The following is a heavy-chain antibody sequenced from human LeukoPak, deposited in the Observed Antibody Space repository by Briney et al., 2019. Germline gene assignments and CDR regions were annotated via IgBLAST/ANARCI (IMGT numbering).Heavy chain of an antibody. J-gene: IGHJ4*02. Sequence: SETLSLTCTVSGGSISSGSYYWSWIRQPAGKGLEWIGRIYTSGSTNYNPSLKSRVTISVDRSKNQFSLKLSSVTAADTAVYYCARIGIRGQDYWGQGTLVTVSS. V-gene: IGHV4-61*02. D-gene: IGHD2-15*01. CDR2: IYTSGST. CDR3: ARIGIRGQDY. CDR1: GGSISSGSYY.